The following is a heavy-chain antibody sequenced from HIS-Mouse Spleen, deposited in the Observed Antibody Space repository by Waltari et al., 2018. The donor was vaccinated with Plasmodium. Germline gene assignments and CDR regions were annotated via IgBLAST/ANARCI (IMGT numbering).Heavy chain of an antibody. Sequence: EVQLVKSGGVMVEPGGARRRACAASVLNLVSYWMRWVRQAPGKGLEWVANIKQDGSEKYYVDSVKGRFTISRDNAKNSLYLQMNSLRAEDTAVYYCASSWYWYFDLWGRGTLVTVSS. J-gene: IGHJ2*01. D-gene: IGHD6-13*01. V-gene: IGHV3-7*01. CDR1: VLNLVSYW. CDR3: ASSWYWYFDL. CDR2: IKQDGSEK.